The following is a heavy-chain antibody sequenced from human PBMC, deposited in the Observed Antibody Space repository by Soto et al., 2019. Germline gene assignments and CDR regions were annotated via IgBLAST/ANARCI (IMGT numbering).Heavy chain of an antibody. D-gene: IGHD3-22*01. CDR2: ISGSGGST. V-gene: IGHV3-23*01. CDR3: AKGGVRKGTWYYDSSGYYGIDY. Sequence: EVQLLESGGGLVQPGGSLRLSCAASGFTFSSYAMSWVRQAPGKGLEWVSAISGSGGSTYYADSVKGRFTISRDNSKNTLYLQMNSLRAEDTAVYYCAKGGVRKGTWYYDSSGYYGIDYWGQGTLVTVSS. CDR1: GFTFSSYA. J-gene: IGHJ4*02.